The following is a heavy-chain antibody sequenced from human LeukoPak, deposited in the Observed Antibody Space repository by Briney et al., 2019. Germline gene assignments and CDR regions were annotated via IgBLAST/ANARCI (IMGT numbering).Heavy chain of an antibody. CDR1: GGSISFYY. CDR2: IYTSGST. Sequence: SETLSLTCTVSGGSISFYYGSWIRQPAGKGLEWIGRIYTSGSTNYNPSLKSRVTMSVDTSKNQFSLKLSAVTAADTAVYYCARERLGGPREDDALDIWGQGTMVTVSS. J-gene: IGHJ3*02. CDR3: ARERLGGPREDDALDI. D-gene: IGHD6-19*01. V-gene: IGHV4-4*07.